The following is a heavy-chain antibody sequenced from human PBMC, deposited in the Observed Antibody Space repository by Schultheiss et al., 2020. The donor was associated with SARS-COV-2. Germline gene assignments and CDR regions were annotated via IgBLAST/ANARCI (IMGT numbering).Heavy chain of an antibody. CDR2: IYTSGST. J-gene: IGHJ3*02. Sequence: SETLSLTCTVSGGSISSYYWSWIRQPAGKGLEWIGRIYTSGSTNYNPSLKSRVTISVDTSKNQFSLKLSSVTAADTAVYYCARGRGYCSGGTGKCAFDIWGQGTMVTVSS. CDR3: ARGRGYCSGGTGKCAFDI. V-gene: IGHV4-4*07. D-gene: IGHD2-15*01. CDR1: GGSISSYY.